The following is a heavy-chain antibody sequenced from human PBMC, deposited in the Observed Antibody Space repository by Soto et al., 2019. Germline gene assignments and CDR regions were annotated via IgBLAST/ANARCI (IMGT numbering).Heavy chain of an antibody. CDR3: ARASGTTKGAAAGTYFDY. CDR1: GGTFSSYA. Sequence: QVQLVQSGAEVKKPGSSVKVSCKASGGTFSSYAISWVRQAPGQGLEWMGGIIPIFGTANYAQKFQGRVTITADESTSTAYMELSSLRSEDRAVYYCARASGTTKGAAAGTYFDYWGQGTLVTVSS. J-gene: IGHJ4*02. V-gene: IGHV1-69*01. D-gene: IGHD6-13*01. CDR2: IIPIFGTA.